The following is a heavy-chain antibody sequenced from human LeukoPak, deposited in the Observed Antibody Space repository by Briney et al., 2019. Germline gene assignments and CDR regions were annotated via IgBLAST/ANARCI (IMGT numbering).Heavy chain of an antibody. CDR3: ARDEVGGRGY. Sequence: SETLSLTCAVYGGSLSNYYWSWIRQPPGKGLEWIGEINHSGGTNYNPSLKSRVTISLDTSKNQFSLKLSSVTAADTAVYYCARDEVGGRGYWGQGTLVTVSS. D-gene: IGHD1-26*01. J-gene: IGHJ4*02. CDR1: GGSLSNYY. V-gene: IGHV4-34*01. CDR2: INHSGGT.